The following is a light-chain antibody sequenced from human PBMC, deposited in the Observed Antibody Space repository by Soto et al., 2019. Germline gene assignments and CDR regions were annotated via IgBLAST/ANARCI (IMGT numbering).Light chain of an antibody. V-gene: IGKV1-5*01. J-gene: IGKJ1*01. Sequence: DIQMTQSPPTLPAFVGDTVTITCRASQSVSSWLAWYQQKPGTAPNLLIYDASSLASGVPSRFSGSRSGTKFPLTIRILQPDDFATYYFQQYISFPKTFGQGTKVEMK. CDR2: DAS. CDR3: QQYISFPKT. CDR1: QSVSSW.